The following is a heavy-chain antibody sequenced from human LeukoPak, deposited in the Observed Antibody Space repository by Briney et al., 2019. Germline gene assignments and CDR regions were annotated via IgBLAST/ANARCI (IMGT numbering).Heavy chain of an antibody. J-gene: IGHJ4*02. Sequence: PSETLSLTCTVSGVSISSGGYYWSWIRQHPGKGLEWIGYIYYSGSTYYNPSLKSRLTISLDTSNNQFSLKLSSVTAADTAVYYCARGPVRDYSNYWGQGTLVTVSS. CDR3: ARGPVRDYSNY. D-gene: IGHD4-11*01. CDR2: IYYSGST. V-gene: IGHV4-31*03. CDR1: GVSISSGGYY.